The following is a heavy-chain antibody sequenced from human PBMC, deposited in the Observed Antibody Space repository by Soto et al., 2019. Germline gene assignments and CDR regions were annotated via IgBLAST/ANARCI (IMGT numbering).Heavy chain of an antibody. Sequence: EVQLLESGGGLVQPGGSLRLSCAASGSTFDNDAMSWVRQAPGKGLGWVSAISGSGGTTYYADSVKGRFTISRDNSNNTVYLQMNSLRAEDTAVYYCVKDFFGSSGWGQGTLVTVSS. CDR3: VKDFFGSSG. J-gene: IGHJ4*02. CDR2: ISGSGGTT. D-gene: IGHD3-10*01. V-gene: IGHV3-23*01. CDR1: GSTFDNDA.